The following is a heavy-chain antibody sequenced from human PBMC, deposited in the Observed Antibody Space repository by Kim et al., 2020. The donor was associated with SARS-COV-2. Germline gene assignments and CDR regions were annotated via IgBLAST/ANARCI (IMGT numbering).Heavy chain of an antibody. CDR1: GGSISNNSYY. V-gene: IGHV4-39*01. D-gene: IGHD3-10*01. Sequence: SETLSLTCTVSGGSISNNSYYWGWNRQPPGKGLVWIGSIYCSGSTYYNPYLKSRVTISVDTSKNQFSLKLSSVTAADTAVYYCARSSGSGSGDEANDYWGQGTLVTVSS. CDR3: ARSSGSGSGDEANDY. J-gene: IGHJ4*02. CDR2: IYCSGST.